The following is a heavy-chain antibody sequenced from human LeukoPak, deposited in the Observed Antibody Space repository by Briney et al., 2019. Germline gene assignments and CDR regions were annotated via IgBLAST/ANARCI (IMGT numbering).Heavy chain of an antibody. J-gene: IGHJ4*02. CDR2: IRSKAYGGTT. CDR1: GFTFGDYA. Sequence: GGSLRLSCTASGFTFGDYAMSWVRQAPGKGLEWVGFIRSKAYGGTTEYVASVKGRFTISRDDSKSIVYLQMNSLKTEDTGVYYCTRAQLGIRYWGQGTLVTVSS. CDR3: TRAQLGIRY. D-gene: IGHD7-27*01. V-gene: IGHV3-49*04.